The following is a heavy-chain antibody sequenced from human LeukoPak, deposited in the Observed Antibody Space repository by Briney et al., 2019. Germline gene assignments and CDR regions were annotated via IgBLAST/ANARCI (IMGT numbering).Heavy chain of an antibody. J-gene: IGHJ1*01. V-gene: IGHV4-31*03. D-gene: IGHD6-13*01. CDR1: GGSISSGGYY. CDR3: ARAGSSSWYFQH. CDR2: IYYSGST. Sequence: PSETLSLTCTVSGGSISSGGYYWSWIRQHPGKGLEWIGYIYYSGSTYYNPSLKSRVTISVDTSKNQFSLKLSSVTAADTAVYYCARAGSSSWYFQHWGQGTLVTVSS.